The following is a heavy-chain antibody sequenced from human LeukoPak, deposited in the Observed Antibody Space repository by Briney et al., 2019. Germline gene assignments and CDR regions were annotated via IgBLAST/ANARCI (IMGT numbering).Heavy chain of an antibody. Sequence: ASLKVSCKTSGYTFTTYGISWLRQAPGQGLEWMGWISAHKGDTEYAQKFQGRVTMTTDTSTSTAYMELRSLRSDDTAVYYCARAGSYYYYYMDVWDRGTTVTVSS. CDR3: ARAGSYYYYYMDV. CDR2: ISAHKGDT. J-gene: IGHJ6*03. CDR1: GYTFTTYG. D-gene: IGHD1-26*01. V-gene: IGHV1-18*01.